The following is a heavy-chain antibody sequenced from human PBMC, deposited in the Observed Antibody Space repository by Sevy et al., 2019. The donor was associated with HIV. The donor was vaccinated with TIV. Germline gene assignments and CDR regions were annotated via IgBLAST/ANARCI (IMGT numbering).Heavy chain of an antibody. V-gene: IGHV3-74*01. Sequence: GGSLRLSCAASGFTFTNYWMHWVRQAPGKGLVWVSRVDNDGSGTNYADSVKGRFTISRDKAKNTVYLQMNSLRAEDTAVYYCTRDMYGIDYWGQGTLVNVSS. CDR3: TRDMYGIDY. J-gene: IGHJ4*02. CDR2: VDNDGSGT. D-gene: IGHD2-8*01. CDR1: GFTFTNYW.